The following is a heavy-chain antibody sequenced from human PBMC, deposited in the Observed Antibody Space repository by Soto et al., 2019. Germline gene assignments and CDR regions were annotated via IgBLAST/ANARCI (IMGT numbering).Heavy chain of an antibody. CDR3: ARQFTINWFDP. J-gene: IGHJ5*02. CDR1: GFTFRSYS. V-gene: IGHV3-48*01. Sequence: EVQLVESGGGLVQPGGSLRLSCAASGFTFRSYSMNWVRQAPGKGLEWISYISSRGDIINYADSVKGRFTISRDNAKNSLYLQMNSLRAEDTALYYCARQFTINWFDPWGQGTLVTVSS. D-gene: IGHD3-3*01. CDR2: ISSRGDII.